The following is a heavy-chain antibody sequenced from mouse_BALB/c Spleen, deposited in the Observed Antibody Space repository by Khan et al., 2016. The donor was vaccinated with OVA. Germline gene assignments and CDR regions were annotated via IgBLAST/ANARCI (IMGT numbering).Heavy chain of an antibody. Sequence: QIQLVQSGPELKKSGETVRISCKASGYTFTTAGMQWVQKMPGKGLKWIGWINTHSGLPKYADDFKGRFAFSLETSASTAYLQITSLQSEDTASYFFAKGGSAYCRYDESTIDYWSQGTAATVSA. CDR1: GYTFTTAG. D-gene: IGHD2-14*01. CDR3: AKGGSAYCRYDESTIDY. CDR2: INTHSGLP. V-gene: IGHV9-4*02. J-gene: IGHJ4*01.